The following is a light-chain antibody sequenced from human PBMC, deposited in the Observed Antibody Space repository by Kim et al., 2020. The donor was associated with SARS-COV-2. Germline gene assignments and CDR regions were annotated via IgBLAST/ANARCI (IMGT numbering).Light chain of an antibody. CDR3: QQHSNWPT. V-gene: IGKV3-11*01. J-gene: IGKJ4*01. CDR2: DAS. Sequence: EIVLTQSPATLSLSPGESATLSCRASQSVNSYLAWYQQKPGQAPRLLIYDASNRATGIPARFSGSGSGTDFTLTISSLEPEDFAVYYCQQHSNWPTFGGGTKV. CDR1: QSVNSY.